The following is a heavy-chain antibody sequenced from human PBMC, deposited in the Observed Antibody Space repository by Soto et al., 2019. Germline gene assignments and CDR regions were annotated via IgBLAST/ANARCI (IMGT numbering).Heavy chain of an antibody. CDR3: ARVVAAGAHYYYGMDV. CDR1: GLSLISTLIC. V-gene: IGHV2-70*01. J-gene: IGHJ6*02. D-gene: IGHD6-25*01. Sequence: SGPTLVNPTQTLTLTCAFSGLSLISTLICVSWIRHPPGRALEWLALIDWDGDKYYSSSLKTRLTISKDTSINQVVLTMANIDAADTATYYCARVVAAGAHYYYGMDVWGPGSTVTVSS. CDR2: IDWDGDK.